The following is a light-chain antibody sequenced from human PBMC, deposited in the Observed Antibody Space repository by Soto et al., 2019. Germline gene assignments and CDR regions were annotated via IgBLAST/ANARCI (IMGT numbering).Light chain of an antibody. Sequence: DIPMTQSPSSLSASVGDRVTITCRASQGIRNDLSWYQHKPGKAPKRLIFAASNLERGVPSRFSGSGTGTEFALTISSLQPEDFATYYCLQHSGPPLTFGGGTKVEIK. CDR2: AAS. CDR1: QGIRND. CDR3: LQHSGPPLT. J-gene: IGKJ4*01. V-gene: IGKV1-17*01.